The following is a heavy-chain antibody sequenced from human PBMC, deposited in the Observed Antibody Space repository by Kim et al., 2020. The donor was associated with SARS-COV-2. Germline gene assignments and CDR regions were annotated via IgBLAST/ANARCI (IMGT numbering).Heavy chain of an antibody. CDR2: IYSGGIT. Sequence: GGSLRLSCAASGFSVSSNYMSWVRQAPGKGLEWVSVIYSGGITYYADSVKGRFTISRHNSNNTSYLQMNSLRAEDTAVYYCARPGGYDILSWGQGTLVTAAS. J-gene: IGHJ4*02. CDR1: GFSVSSNY. D-gene: IGHD3-9*01. V-gene: IGHV3-53*04. CDR3: ARPGGYDILS.